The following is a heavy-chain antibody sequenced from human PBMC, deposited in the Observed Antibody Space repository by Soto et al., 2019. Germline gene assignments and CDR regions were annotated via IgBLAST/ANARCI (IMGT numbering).Heavy chain of an antibody. Sequence: SETLSLTCTVSGGSISSYYWSWLRQSPGKRLEWIGYIHYSGITKYNPSLKSRVTISLDTSKNQFSLKLSSVTAADSAVYYCARHPGASFDYWGQGTLVTVSS. D-gene: IGHD7-27*01. V-gene: IGHV4-59*01. CDR2: IHYSGIT. CDR1: GGSISSYY. J-gene: IGHJ4*02. CDR3: ARHPGASFDY.